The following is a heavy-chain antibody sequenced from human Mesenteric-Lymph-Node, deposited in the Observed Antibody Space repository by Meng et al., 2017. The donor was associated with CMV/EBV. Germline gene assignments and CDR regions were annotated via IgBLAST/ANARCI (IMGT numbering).Heavy chain of an antibody. D-gene: IGHD2-8*01. J-gene: IGHJ4*02. Sequence: QVQLVQPGAEWKKPGASVKVSGKASGYTFTGYYVHWVRQAPGQGLEWMGQINPSSCGPNYAQKFQGRVTMTRDTSISTAYMELSRLRSDNTAVYYCARKVSDQPFDYWGQGTLVTVSS. CDR3: ARKVSDQPFDY. V-gene: IGHV1-2*06. CDR2: INPSSCGP. CDR1: GYTFTGYY.